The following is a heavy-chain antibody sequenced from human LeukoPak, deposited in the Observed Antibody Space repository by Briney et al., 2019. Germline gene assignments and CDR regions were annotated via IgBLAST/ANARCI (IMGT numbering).Heavy chain of an antibody. CDR2: IYYSGST. CDR1: GGSISSYY. CDR3: ARRDQLEAFDI. V-gene: IGHV4-39*01. D-gene: IGHD1-1*01. Sequence: SETLSLTCTGSGGSISSYYWGWIRQPPGKGLEWIGSIYYSGSTYYNPSLKSRVTISVDTSKNQFSLKLSSVTAADTAVYYCARRDQLEAFDIWGQGTMVTVSS. J-gene: IGHJ3*02.